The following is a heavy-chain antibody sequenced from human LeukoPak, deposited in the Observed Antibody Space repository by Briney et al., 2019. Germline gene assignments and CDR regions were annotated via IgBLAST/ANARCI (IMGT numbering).Heavy chain of an antibody. CDR2: FDPEDGET. CDR3: AIGGSSGYYYFDY. Sequence: GASVKASCRVSGYTLTELSMHWVRQAPGKGLEWMGGFDPEDGETIYAQKFQGRVAMTEDTSTDTAYMELSSLRSEDTAVYYCAIGGSSGYYYFDYWGQGTLVTVSS. D-gene: IGHD3-22*01. CDR1: GYTLTELS. J-gene: IGHJ4*02. V-gene: IGHV1-24*01.